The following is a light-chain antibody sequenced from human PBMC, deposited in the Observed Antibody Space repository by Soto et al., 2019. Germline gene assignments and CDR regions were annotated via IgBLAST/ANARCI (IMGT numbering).Light chain of an antibody. CDR3: AAWDDSLNGFYV. CDR1: SSNIGSNA. V-gene: IGLV1-44*01. J-gene: IGLJ1*01. CDR2: SNN. Sequence: QSVLTQPPSASLTPGQRVNISCSGSSSNIGSNAVNWYQQLPGTAPKLLVYSNNQRPSGVPDRFSGSKSGTSASLAISGLQSEDEADYYCAAWDDSLNGFYVFGTGTKVTVL.